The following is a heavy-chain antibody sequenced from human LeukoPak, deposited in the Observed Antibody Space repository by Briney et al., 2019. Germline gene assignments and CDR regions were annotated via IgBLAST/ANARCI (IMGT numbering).Heavy chain of an antibody. Sequence: PGRSLRLSCAASGFIFSSHTLHWVRQGPGKGLEWMAVISYDGSNKYYADSVKGRFTISRDNSKNTLYLQMNSLRTEDTAVYYCARDIHSGSYYYYFDYWGQGTLVAVSS. CDR3: ARDIHSGSYYYYFDY. J-gene: IGHJ4*02. V-gene: IGHV3-30-3*01. CDR1: GFIFSSHT. D-gene: IGHD1-26*01. CDR2: ISYDGSNK.